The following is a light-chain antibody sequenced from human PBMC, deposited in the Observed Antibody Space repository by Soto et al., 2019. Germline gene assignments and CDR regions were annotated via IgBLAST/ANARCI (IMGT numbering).Light chain of an antibody. Sequence: EIVLTQSPGTLSLSPGERATLSCRASQTISSSFLAWYQQKPGQAPRLLIYRASRRAPGSPDRFSGSGSWTDFTLAISRLEPEDFAVYYCPQFGSPPLDTFGPGTKVEIK. CDR1: QTISSSF. V-gene: IGKV3-20*01. J-gene: IGKJ3*01. CDR3: PQFGSPPLDT. CDR2: RAS.